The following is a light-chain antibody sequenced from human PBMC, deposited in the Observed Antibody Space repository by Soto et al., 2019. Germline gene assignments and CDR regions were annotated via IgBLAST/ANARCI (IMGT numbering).Light chain of an antibody. CDR3: SSYTSSGTLWE. V-gene: IGLV2-14*01. J-gene: IGLJ3*02. CDR1: SSDVGHYNY. Sequence: QSVLTQPASVSGSPGQSITISCTGTSSDVGHYNYVSWYQQHPGRAPKLMIYDVSDRPSGVSNRFSGSKSGNTASLTISGLQAEDEADYHCSSYTSSGTLWEFGGGTKLTVL. CDR2: DVS.